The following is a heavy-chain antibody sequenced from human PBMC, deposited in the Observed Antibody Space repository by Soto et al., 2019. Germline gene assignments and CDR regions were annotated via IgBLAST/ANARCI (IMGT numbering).Heavy chain of an antibody. J-gene: IGHJ4*02. CDR2: INPNSGGT. Sequence: QVQLVQSGAEVKKPGASVKVSCKASGYTFTGYYMHWVRQAPGQGLEWMGWINPNSGGTNYAQKCQCRVTMTRDTSISTAYMELSRLRSDDTAVYYCARAIVGLTDYWGQGTLVTVSS. D-gene: IGHD1-26*01. CDR3: ARAIVGLTDY. CDR1: GYTFTGYY. V-gene: IGHV1-2*02.